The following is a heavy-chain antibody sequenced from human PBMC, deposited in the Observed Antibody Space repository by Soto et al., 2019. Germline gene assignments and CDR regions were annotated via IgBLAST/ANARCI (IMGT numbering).Heavy chain of an antibody. D-gene: IGHD2-21*01. J-gene: IGHJ3*02. Sequence: ASVKVSCKASGYTFTSYGISWVRQAPGQGLEWMGWISAYNGNTNYAQKLQGRVTMTTDTSTSTAYMELRSLGSDDTAVYYCAREDDVMFAFDIWGQGTMVTVSS. CDR3: AREDDVMFAFDI. V-gene: IGHV1-18*01. CDR1: GYTFTSYG. CDR2: ISAYNGNT.